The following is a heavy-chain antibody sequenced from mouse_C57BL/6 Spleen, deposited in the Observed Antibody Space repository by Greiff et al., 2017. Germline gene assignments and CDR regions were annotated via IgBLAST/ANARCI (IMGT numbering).Heavy chain of an antibody. J-gene: IGHJ4*01. CDR2: IYPGDGDT. D-gene: IGHD1-1*01. V-gene: IGHV1-82*01. CDR1: GYAFSSSW. CDR3: ANPLYYYGSSDYYAMDY. Sequence: QVQLQQPGPELVNPGASVKISCKASGYAFSSSWMNWVQQRPGKGLEWIGRIYPGDGDTNSNGKFKGKSTLTADKSSSTAYMQLSSLTSEDSAVYFCANPLYYYGSSDYYAMDYWGQGTSVTVSS.